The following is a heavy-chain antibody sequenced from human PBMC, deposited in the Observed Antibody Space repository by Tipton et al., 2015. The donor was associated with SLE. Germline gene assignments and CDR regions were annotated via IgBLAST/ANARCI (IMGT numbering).Heavy chain of an antibody. V-gene: IGHV4-59*11. J-gene: IGHJ4*02. CDR3: AREGPFVGAVGH. CDR2: IYYSGNT. Sequence: LRLSCTVSGDSTSVHYWSWIRQSPGKGLEWIGYIYYSGNTNYNPSLKSRVTISVDTSKSQFSLKLSSVTAADTAVYYCAREGPFVGAVGHWGQGTLVTVSS. D-gene: IGHD1-26*01. CDR1: GDSTSVHY.